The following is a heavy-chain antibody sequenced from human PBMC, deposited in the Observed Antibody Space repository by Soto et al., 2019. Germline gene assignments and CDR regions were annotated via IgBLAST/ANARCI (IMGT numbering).Heavy chain of an antibody. V-gene: IGHV3-30*18. CDR3: AKGQARSTRYSSGWYGRPDY. CDR1: GFTFSSYG. CDR2: RSYDGSNK. Sequence: GGSLRLSCAASGFTFSSYGMHWVRQAPGKGLEWVAVRSYDGSNKYYADSVKGRFTISRDNSKNTLYLQMNSLRAEDTAVYYCAKGQARSTRYSSGWYGRPDYWGQGTLVTVSS. J-gene: IGHJ4*02. D-gene: IGHD6-19*01.